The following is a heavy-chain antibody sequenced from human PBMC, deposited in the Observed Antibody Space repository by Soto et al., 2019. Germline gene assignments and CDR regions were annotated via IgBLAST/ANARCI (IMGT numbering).Heavy chain of an antibody. J-gene: IGHJ3*02. CDR1: GGSIINYY. Sequence: SETLSLTCTVSGGSIINYYWNWIRQPPGKGLEWIGYIYNSGSTNSNPSLKSRVTISVDTSKNQFSLKLSYVTAADTAVYYCARTNAFDIWGQGTLVTVSS. CDR3: ARTNAFDI. V-gene: IGHV4-59*01. CDR2: IYNSGST.